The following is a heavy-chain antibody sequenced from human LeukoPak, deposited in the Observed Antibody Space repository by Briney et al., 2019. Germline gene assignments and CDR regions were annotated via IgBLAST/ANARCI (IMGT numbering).Heavy chain of an antibody. V-gene: IGHV1-46*01. J-gene: IGHJ3*02. CDR1: GYTFTSYY. D-gene: IGHD4-17*01. CDR3: ASAVTGAFDI. Sequence: GASVKVSCKASGYTFTSYYMHWVRQAPGQGLEWMGIINPSGGSTSYAQKFQGRVTMTRDTSISTAYMELSRLRSDDTAVYYCASAVTGAFDIWGQGTMVTVSS. CDR2: INPSGGST.